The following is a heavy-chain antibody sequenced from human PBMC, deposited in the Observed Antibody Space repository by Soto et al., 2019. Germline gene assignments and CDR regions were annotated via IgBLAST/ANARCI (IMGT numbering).Heavy chain of an antibody. CDR1: GFTFSSYA. V-gene: IGHV3-30-3*01. J-gene: IGHJ6*02. CDR3: ARTYYDFWSGLPPYYYYGMDV. Sequence: PGGSLRLSCAASGFTFSSYAMHWVRQAPGKGLEWVAVISYDGSNKYYADSVKGRFTISRDNSKNTLYLQMNSLRAEDTAVYYCARTYYDFWSGLPPYYYYGMDVWGQGTTVTVSS. CDR2: ISYDGSNK. D-gene: IGHD3-3*01.